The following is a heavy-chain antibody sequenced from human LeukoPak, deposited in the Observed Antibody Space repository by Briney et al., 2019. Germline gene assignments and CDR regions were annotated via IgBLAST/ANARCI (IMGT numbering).Heavy chain of an antibody. V-gene: IGHV5-51*01. Sequence: GESLKISCKGSGYRFTSYWIGWVRQMPGKGLEWMGIIYPGDSDTRYSPSFQGQVTISADKSINTAYLQWSSLKASDTAMYYCARLLYYFDSSGYYYAPKAFDIWGQGTMVTVSS. CDR1: GYRFTSYW. J-gene: IGHJ3*02. CDR2: IYPGDSDT. D-gene: IGHD3-22*01. CDR3: ARLLYYFDSSGYYYAPKAFDI.